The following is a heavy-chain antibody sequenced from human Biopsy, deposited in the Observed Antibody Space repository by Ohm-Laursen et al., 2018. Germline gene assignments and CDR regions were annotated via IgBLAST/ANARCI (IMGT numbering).Heavy chain of an antibody. J-gene: IGHJ1*01. Sequence: SVNVSCKAPGGTFSNYGVNWVRQAPGQGLEWLGGNIPILGTGNYAQKFQDRVTVAADTSTSTATMELRSLRSDDTAVYYCATKLTGYFHHWGQGTLVIVSS. CDR1: GGTFSNYG. D-gene: IGHD3-9*01. CDR3: ATKLTGYFHH. CDR2: NIPILGTG. V-gene: IGHV1-69*06.